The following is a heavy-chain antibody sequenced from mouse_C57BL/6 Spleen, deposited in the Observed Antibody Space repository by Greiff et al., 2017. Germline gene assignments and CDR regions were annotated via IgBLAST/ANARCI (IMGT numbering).Heavy chain of an antibody. Sequence: QVQLQQSGPGLVQPSQSLSITCTVSGFSLTSYGVHWVRQSPGKGLEWLGVIWSGGSTDYNAAFISRLSISKDNSKSQVFFKMNSLQADDTAIYYCARIGNWYFDVWGTGTTVTVSS. D-gene: IGHD1-1*02. CDR2: IWSGGST. CDR3: ARIGNWYFDV. J-gene: IGHJ1*03. V-gene: IGHV2-2*01. CDR1: GFSLTSYG.